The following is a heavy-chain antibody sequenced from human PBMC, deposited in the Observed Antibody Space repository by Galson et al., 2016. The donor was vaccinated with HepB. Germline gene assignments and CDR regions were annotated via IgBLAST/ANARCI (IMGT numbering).Heavy chain of an antibody. CDR3: ARTRSLGELLYPSYYYGMDG. CDR1: GCSISRGGYY. D-gene: IGHD3-16*01. Sequence: TLSLTCTVSGCSISRGGYYWSWIRQHPGKGPEWIGYISYTGSTYYNPSLQSRVTISVDTSKSHFSRKLSSVPARDTAVCSCARTRSLGELLYPSYYYGMDGWGQGTTVTVSS. J-gene: IGHJ6*02. CDR2: ISYTGST. V-gene: IGHV4-31*03.